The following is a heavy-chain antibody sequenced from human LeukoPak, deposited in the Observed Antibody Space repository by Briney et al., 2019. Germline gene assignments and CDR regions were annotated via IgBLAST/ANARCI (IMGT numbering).Heavy chain of an antibody. V-gene: IGHV4-61*02. CDR1: GGSISSGSYY. CDR3: AGSAYYYDSSGYPLYYMDV. CDR2: IYTSGST. Sequence: PSETLSLTCTVSGGSISSGSYYWSWIRQPAGKGLEWIGRIYTSGSTNYNPSLKSRVTISVDTSKNRFSLKLSSVTAADTAVYYCAGSAYYYDSSGYPLYYMDVWGKGTTVTISS. J-gene: IGHJ6*03. D-gene: IGHD3-22*01.